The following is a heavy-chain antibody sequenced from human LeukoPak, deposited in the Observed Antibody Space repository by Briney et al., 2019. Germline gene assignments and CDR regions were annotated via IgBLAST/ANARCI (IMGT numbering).Heavy chain of an antibody. CDR1: GGSISSYY. Sequence: PSETLSLTCTVSGGSISSYYWSWIRQPPGKGLEWIGYIYYSGSTNYNPSLKSRVTISVDTSKNQFSLKLSSVTAADTAVYYCARHLGSLAPMDVWGKGTTVTVSS. J-gene: IGHJ6*03. CDR2: IYYSGST. D-gene: IGHD3-10*01. CDR3: ARHLGSLAPMDV. V-gene: IGHV4-59*08.